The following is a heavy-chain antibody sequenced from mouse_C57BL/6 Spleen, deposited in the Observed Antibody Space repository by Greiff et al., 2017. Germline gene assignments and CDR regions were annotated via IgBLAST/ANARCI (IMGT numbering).Heavy chain of an antibody. V-gene: IGHV1-55*01. Sequence: QVQLQQPGAELVKPGASVKMSCTASGYTFTSYWITWVKQRPGQGLEWIGDIYPGSGSTNYTEKFKSKATLAVDTSASTAYMQLRGLTSEDSAVYYCTRRETHYFDYWGQGTTLTGSS. CDR3: TRRETHYFDY. J-gene: IGHJ2*01. CDR2: IYPGSGST. CDR1: GYTFTSYW.